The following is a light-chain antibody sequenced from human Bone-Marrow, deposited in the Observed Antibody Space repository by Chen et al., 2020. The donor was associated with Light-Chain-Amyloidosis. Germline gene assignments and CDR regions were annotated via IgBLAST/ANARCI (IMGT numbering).Light chain of an antibody. CDR1: QSISSW. V-gene: IGKV1-5*01. CDR2: DAS. J-gene: IGKJ2*01. Sequence: DIQMTQSPSTLSVSVGDRVTITCRASQSISSWLAWYQQKPGKAPKLLIYDASNLQSGVPSRFSGSGSGTEFTLTISSLQPDDFATYYCQQHRTFGQGTKLEIK. CDR3: QQHRT.